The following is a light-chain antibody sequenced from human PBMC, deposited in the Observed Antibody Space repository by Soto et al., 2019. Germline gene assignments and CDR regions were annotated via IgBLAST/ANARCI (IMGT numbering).Light chain of an antibody. CDR3: QTWGSGIAV. V-gene: IGLV4-69*01. CDR2: LNSDGSH. CDR1: SGHSSYA. Sequence: QSVLTQSPSASASLGASVKLTCTLSSGHSSYAIAWHQQQPEKGPRYLMKLNSDGSHSKGDGIPDRFSGSSSGAERYLTISSLQSEAEADYYCQTWGSGIAVFGGGTKLTVL. J-gene: IGLJ7*01.